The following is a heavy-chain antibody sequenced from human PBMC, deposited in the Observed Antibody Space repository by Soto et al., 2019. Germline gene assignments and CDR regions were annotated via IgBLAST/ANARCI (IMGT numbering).Heavy chain of an antibody. D-gene: IGHD3-10*01. V-gene: IGHV3-30-3*01. CDR3: ARDRMVRGVDPYYYYYYGTDV. J-gene: IGHJ6*02. Sequence: GGSLRLSCAASGFTFSSYAMHWVRQAPGKGLEWVAVISYDGSNKYYADSVKGRFTISRDNSKNTLYLQMNSLRAEDTAVYYCARDRMVRGVDPYYYYYYGTDVWGQGTTVTVSS. CDR1: GFTFSSYA. CDR2: ISYDGSNK.